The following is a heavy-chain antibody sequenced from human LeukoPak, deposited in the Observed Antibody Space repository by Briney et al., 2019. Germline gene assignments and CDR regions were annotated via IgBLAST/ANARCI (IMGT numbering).Heavy chain of an antibody. V-gene: IGHV4-31*03. Sequence: SETLSLTCTVSGGSISSGGYYWSWLRQHPGKGLEWIGYIYYSGSTYYNPSLKSRVTISVDTSKNQFSLKLSSVTAADTAVYYCASSSLLYNWFDPWGQGTLVTVSS. J-gene: IGHJ5*02. CDR1: GGSISSGGYY. D-gene: IGHD2-2*02. CDR3: ASSSLLYNWFDP. CDR2: IYYSGST.